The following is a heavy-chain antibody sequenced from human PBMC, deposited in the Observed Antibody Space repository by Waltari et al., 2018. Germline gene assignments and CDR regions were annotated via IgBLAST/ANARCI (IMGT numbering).Heavy chain of an antibody. CDR2: IYYSGST. Sequence: QVQLQESGPGLVKPSQTLSLTCTVSGGSISSGDYYWSWIRQPPGKGLEWIGYIYYSGSTYYNPSLKSRVTISVDTSKNQFSLKLSSVTAADTAVYYCARVLPYYYDSSGYYPAGGMDVWGQGTTVTVSS. D-gene: IGHD3-22*01. CDR1: GGSISSGDYY. V-gene: IGHV4-30-4*08. CDR3: ARVLPYYYDSSGYYPAGGMDV. J-gene: IGHJ6*02.